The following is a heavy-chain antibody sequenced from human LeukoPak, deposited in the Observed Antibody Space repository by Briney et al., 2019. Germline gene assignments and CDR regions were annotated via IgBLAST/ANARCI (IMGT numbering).Heavy chain of an antibody. V-gene: IGHV4-59*08. D-gene: IGHD6-19*01. CDR2: IYYTGST. Sequence: SETLSLTCTVSGGSIGSDYWTWIRQPPGKGLEYIGYIYYTGSTNYNPSLKSRVTISVDTPKNQFSLKLSSVTAADTAVYFCAKYGNSGWVIDNWGQGTLVTVSS. J-gene: IGHJ4*02. CDR1: GGSIGSDY. CDR3: AKYGNSGWVIDN.